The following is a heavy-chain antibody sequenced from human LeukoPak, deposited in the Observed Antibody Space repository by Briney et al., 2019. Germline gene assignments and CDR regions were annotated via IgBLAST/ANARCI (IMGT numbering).Heavy chain of an antibody. Sequence: GGSLRLSCAASGFTFSSYGMHWVRQARGKGLEGVAVISYDGSNKYYADSVKGRFTISRDNSKNTLYLQMNSLRAEDTAVYYCAREVTTAGEEYYFDYWGQGTLVTVSS. CDR1: GFTFSSYG. CDR2: ISYDGSNK. D-gene: IGHD4-17*01. J-gene: IGHJ4*02. V-gene: IGHV3-30*03. CDR3: AREVTTAGEEYYFDY.